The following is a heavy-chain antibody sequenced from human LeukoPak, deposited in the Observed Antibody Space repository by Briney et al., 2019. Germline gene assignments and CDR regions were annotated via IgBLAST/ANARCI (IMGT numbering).Heavy chain of an antibody. Sequence: GGSLRLSCAASGFTFSSYGMHWVRQAPGKGLEWVAVISYDGSNKYYADSVKGRFTISRDNSKNTLYLQMNSLRAEDTAVYYCAKDLSSSGYDYGFDYRGQGTLVTVSS. CDR2: ISYDGSNK. CDR3: AKDLSSSGYDYGFDY. D-gene: IGHD5-12*01. CDR1: GFTFSSYG. V-gene: IGHV3-30*18. J-gene: IGHJ4*02.